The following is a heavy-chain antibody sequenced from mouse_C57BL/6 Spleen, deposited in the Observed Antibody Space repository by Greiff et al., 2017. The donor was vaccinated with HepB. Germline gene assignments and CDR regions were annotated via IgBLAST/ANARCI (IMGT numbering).Heavy chain of an antibody. CDR1: GYTFTGYW. J-gene: IGHJ3*01. CDR3: ARPDSNYVRFAY. Sequence: QVQLQQSGAELMKPGASVKLSCKATGYTFTGYWIEWVKQRPGHGLEWIGEILPGSGSTNYNEKFKGKATFTADTSSNTAYMHLSSLTTEDSAIYYCARPDSNYVRFAYWGQGTLVTVSA. D-gene: IGHD2-5*01. V-gene: IGHV1-9*01. CDR2: ILPGSGST.